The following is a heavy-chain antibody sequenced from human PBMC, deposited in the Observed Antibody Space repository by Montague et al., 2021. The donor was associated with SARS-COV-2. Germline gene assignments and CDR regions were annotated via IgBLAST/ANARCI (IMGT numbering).Heavy chain of an antibody. CDR1: GGSISSYY. CDR3: AREGSGRGYYYYGKDV. J-gene: IGHJ6*02. D-gene: IGHD3-10*01. Sequence: SETLSLTCTVSGGSISSYYCSWIRQPPGKGLERIGNIYYSGSTNYNPSPKSRVTISVDTAKNQYSLKLSPVTAAATAVEYCAREGSGRGYYYYGKDVWGQGTPVTVSS. V-gene: IGHV4-59*01. CDR2: IYYSGST.